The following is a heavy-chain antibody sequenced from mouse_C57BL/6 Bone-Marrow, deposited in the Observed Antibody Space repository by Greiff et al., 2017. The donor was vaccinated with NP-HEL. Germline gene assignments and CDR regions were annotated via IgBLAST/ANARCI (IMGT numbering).Heavy chain of an antibody. CDR3: ARANSRYFDV. D-gene: IGHD4-1*01. Sequence: EVKLQESGPVLVKPGASVKMSCKASGYTFTDYYMNWVKQSHGKSLEWIGVINPYNGGTSYNQKFKGKATLTVDKSSSTAYMELNSLTSEDSAVYYCARANSRYFDVWGTGTTVTVSS. J-gene: IGHJ1*03. CDR2: INPYNGGT. CDR1: GYTFTDYY. V-gene: IGHV1-19*01.